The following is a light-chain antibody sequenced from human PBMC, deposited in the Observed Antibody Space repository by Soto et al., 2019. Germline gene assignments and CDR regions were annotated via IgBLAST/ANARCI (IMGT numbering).Light chain of an antibody. CDR2: GAS. Sequence: EVVLTQSPCTLSLSPGERATLSCRASQSVPNSYLAWYQQKPGQAPRLLIYGASSRATGIPVRFSGSGSGTDFTLTISRLEPEDFAVYYCQQYDSSPRTFGQGTKVDIK. V-gene: IGKV3-20*01. CDR3: QQYDSSPRT. J-gene: IGKJ1*01. CDR1: QSVPNSY.